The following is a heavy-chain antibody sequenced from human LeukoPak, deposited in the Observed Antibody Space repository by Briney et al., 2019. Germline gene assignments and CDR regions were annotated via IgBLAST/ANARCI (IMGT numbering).Heavy chain of an antibody. CDR3: ARDLGGIAVAGTKMDV. CDR2: ISSSSSYI. CDR1: GFTFSSYS. D-gene: IGHD6-19*01. Sequence: GGSPRLSCAASGFTFSSYSMNWVRQAPGKGLEWVSSISSSSSYIYYADSVKGRFTISRDNAKNSLYLQMNSLRAEDTAVYYCARDLGGIAVAGTKMDVWGKGTTVTVSS. V-gene: IGHV3-21*01. J-gene: IGHJ6*04.